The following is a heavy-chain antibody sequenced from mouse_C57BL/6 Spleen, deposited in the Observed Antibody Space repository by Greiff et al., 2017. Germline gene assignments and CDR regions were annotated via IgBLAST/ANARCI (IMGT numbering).Heavy chain of an antibody. J-gene: IGHJ4*01. Sequence: DVKLQESGGGLVQPGGSLKLSCAASGFTFSDYGMAWVRQAPRKGPEWVAFISNLAYSIYYADTVTGRFTISRENAKNTLYLEMRSLRSEDTAMYYCARLVNWDVNAMDYWGQGTSVTVSS. CDR3: ARLVNWDVNAMDY. V-gene: IGHV5-15*01. CDR2: ISNLAYSI. CDR1: GFTFSDYG. D-gene: IGHD4-1*01.